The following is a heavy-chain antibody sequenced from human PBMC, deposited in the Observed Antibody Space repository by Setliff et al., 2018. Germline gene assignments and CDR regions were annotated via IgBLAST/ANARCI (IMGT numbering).Heavy chain of an antibody. CDR2: VYYTGIT. CDR1: GDSVNSLTW. V-gene: IGHV4-4*02. Sequence: SETLSLTCAVSGDSVNSLTWWSWVRQAPGKGLEWIGNVYYTGITNYNPSLKSRVTISVDTSKNQFSLKLSSVTAADTAVYYCVRMSGFLYMDVWGKGTTVTVSS. D-gene: IGHD3-3*01. J-gene: IGHJ6*03. CDR3: VRMSGFLYMDV.